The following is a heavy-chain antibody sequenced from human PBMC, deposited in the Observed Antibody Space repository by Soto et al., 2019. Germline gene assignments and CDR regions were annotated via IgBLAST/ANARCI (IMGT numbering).Heavy chain of an antibody. Sequence: KASETLSLTCTVSGASMSNYYGSWIRQPPGKGLEHIGYVYYTGNTNYNPSLKSRVTISVDTSNNQFSLKLTSVTTADTAIYYFARSGHTFGGVVWGRGILVTVSS. CDR3: ARSGHTFGGVV. J-gene: IGHJ4*02. V-gene: IGHV4-59*01. CDR1: GASMSNYY. D-gene: IGHD3-16*01. CDR2: VYYTGNT.